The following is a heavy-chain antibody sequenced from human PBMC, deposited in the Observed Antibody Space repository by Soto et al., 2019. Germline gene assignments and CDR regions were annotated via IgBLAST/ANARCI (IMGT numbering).Heavy chain of an antibody. CDR3: ARVNLGSSYGEMDV. Sequence: QVQLVQSGAEVKKPGSSVKVSCKASGGTFSSYTISWVRQAPGQGLEWMGRIIPILGIANYAQKFQGRVTITAYKSTSTADMELSSLRSEDTAVYYCARVNLGSSYGEMDVWGKGTTVTVSS. CDR1: GGTFSSYT. V-gene: IGHV1-69*02. J-gene: IGHJ6*04. D-gene: IGHD5-18*01. CDR2: IIPILGIA.